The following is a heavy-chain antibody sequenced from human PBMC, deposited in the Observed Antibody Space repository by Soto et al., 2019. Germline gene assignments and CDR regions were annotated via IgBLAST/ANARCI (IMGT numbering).Heavy chain of an antibody. CDR3: ATGKLYCSSTSCYPDWFDP. V-gene: IGHV1-2*02. Sequence: ASVKVSCKASGYTFTGYYMHWVRRAPGQGLEWMGWINPNSGGTNYAQKFQGRVTMTRDTSISTAYMELSRLRSDDTAVYYCATGKLYCSSTSCYPDWFDPWGQGTLVTVSS. CDR1: GYTFTGYY. CDR2: INPNSGGT. J-gene: IGHJ5*02. D-gene: IGHD2-2*01.